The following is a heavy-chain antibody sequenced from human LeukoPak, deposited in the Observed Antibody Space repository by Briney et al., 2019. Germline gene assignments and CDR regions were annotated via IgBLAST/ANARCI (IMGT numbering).Heavy chain of an antibody. V-gene: IGHV1-3*01. J-gene: IGHJ5*02. CDR3: ARDRLGIVVVTANGWFDP. Sequence: ASVKVSCKASGYTFTSYAMHWVRQAPGQRLEWMGWINAGNGNTKYSQKFQGRVTITRDTSASTAYMELSSLRSEDTAVYYCARDRLGIVVVTANGWFDPWGQGTLVTVSS. D-gene: IGHD2-21*02. CDR2: INAGNGNT. CDR1: GYTFTSYA.